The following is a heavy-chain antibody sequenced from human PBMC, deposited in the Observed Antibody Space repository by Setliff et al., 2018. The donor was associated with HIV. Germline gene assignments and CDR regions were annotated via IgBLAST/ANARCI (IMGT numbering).Heavy chain of an antibody. V-gene: IGHV4-34*01. CDR1: NESLSESY. CDR3: ARWPPHRSSDYDQEYYFDY. CDR2: VNHSGST. D-gene: IGHD3-22*01. Sequence: SETLSLTCAVYNESLSESYWSWIRQPPGKRLEWIGEVNHSGSTYYNPSLKSRVTISVDTSKNQFSLKLSSVTAADTAVYYCARWPPHRSSDYDQEYYFDYWGQGTLVTVSS. J-gene: IGHJ4*02.